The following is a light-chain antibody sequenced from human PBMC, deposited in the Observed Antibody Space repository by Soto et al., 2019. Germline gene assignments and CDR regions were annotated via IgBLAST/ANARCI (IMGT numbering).Light chain of an antibody. J-gene: IGKJ1*01. CDR1: QSISSW. V-gene: IGKV1-5*01. CDR3: QQYNSYSGT. Sequence: DIQMNQSPSTLSATAGDSVALTCRASQSISSWLAWYQQKPGKAPKLLIYDASSLESGVPSRFSGSGSGTEFTLTISSLQPDDFATYYCQQYNSYSGTFGQGTKVDIK. CDR2: DAS.